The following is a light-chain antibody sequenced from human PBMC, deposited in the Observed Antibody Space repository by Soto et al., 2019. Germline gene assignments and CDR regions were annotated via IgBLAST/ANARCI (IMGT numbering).Light chain of an antibody. CDR1: SSDVVGYNY. V-gene: IGLV2-14*01. Sequence: QSALTQHASVSGSPGQSITISCTGTSSDVVGYNYVSWYQQHPGKAPKLMIYDVSNRPSGVSNRFSGSKSGNTASLTISGLQAEDEADYYCSSYTSSSTPLYVFGTGTKVIVL. J-gene: IGLJ1*01. CDR2: DVS. CDR3: SSYTSSSTPLYV.